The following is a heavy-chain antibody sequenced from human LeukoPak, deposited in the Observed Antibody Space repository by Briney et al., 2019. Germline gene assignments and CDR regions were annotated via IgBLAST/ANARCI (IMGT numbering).Heavy chain of an antibody. D-gene: IGHD3-9*01. CDR2: ISANGQAT. V-gene: IGHV3-23*01. CDR3: ARDPYNHILDRPAY. CDR1: GLAFGTYA. J-gene: IGHJ4*02. Sequence: GGSLTLSCALSGLAFGTYAMSWVRQAPGVGLEWVSNISANGQATYYADSVEGRLTISTDNTKNTLYLQLNSVRDEDTCTYYSARDPYNHILDRPAYWGQGTLVTVSS.